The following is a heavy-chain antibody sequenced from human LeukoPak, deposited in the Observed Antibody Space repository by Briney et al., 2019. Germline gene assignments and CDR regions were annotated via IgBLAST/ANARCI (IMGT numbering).Heavy chain of an antibody. CDR3: ARVSEAAAAGLDY. D-gene: IGHD6-13*01. J-gene: IGHJ4*02. CDR1: GGTFSSYA. CDR2: IIPILGIA. V-gene: IGHV1-69*04. Sequence: SVKVSCKASGGTFSSYAISWVRQAPRQGLEWMGRIIPILGIANYAQKFQGRVTITADKSTSTAYMELSSLRSEDTAVYYCARVSEAAAAGLDYWGQGTLVTVSS.